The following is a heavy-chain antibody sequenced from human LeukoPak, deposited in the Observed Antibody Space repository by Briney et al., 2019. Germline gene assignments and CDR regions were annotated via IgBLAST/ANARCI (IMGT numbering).Heavy chain of an antibody. CDR1: GGPISSYY. V-gene: IGHV4-4*07. CDR3: ARFSAWSGYLGLNY. Sequence: SETLSLTCTVSGGPISSYYWSWIRQPAGKGLEWIGRINTSGTTNYNPSLKSRVTMSVDTSMIQFSLKLSSVTAADTAVYYCARFSAWSGYLGLNYWGQGTLVTVSS. D-gene: IGHD3-3*01. CDR2: INTSGTT. J-gene: IGHJ4*02.